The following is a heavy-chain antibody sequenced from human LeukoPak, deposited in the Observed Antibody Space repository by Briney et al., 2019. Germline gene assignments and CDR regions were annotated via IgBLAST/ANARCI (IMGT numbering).Heavy chain of an antibody. CDR3: ARDLIRGYSYGLFDY. V-gene: IGHV3-21*01. CDR2: ISSSSSYI. Sequence: GGSLRLSCAASGFTLSSYSMNWVRQAPGKGLEWVSSISSSSSYIYYADSVKGRFTISRDNAKNSLYLQMNSLRAEDTAVYYCARDLIRGYSYGLFDYWGQGTLVTVSS. J-gene: IGHJ4*02. D-gene: IGHD5-18*01. CDR1: GFTLSSYS.